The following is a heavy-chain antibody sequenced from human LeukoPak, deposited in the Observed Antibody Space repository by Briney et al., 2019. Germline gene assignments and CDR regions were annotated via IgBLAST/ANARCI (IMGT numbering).Heavy chain of an antibody. Sequence: SETLSLTCTVSGGSISSYYWSWIRQPPGKGLEWIGYIYYSGSTNYNPSLKSRVTISVDTSKNQFYLKLSSVTAADTAVYYCARDFRRWFDPWGQGTLVTVSS. CDR2: IYYSGST. V-gene: IGHV4-59*01. CDR3: ARDFRRWFDP. CDR1: GGSISSYY. J-gene: IGHJ5*02.